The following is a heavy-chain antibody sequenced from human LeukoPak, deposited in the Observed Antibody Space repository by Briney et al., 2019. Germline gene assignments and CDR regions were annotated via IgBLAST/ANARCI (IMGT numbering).Heavy chain of an antibody. CDR3: AVGVVTAPYYFDY. CDR2: LSKSGNT. D-gene: IGHD2-21*02. CDR1: GGSISNY. V-gene: IGHV4-59*01. J-gene: IGHJ4*02. Sequence: PSETLSLTCTVPGGSISNYRRWIRLPPGKGLEWIGYLSKSGNTNYSPSLKSRVTILGDTSKNQFFLKLSSVTAADTAVYFCAVGVVTAPYYFDYWGQGTLVTVSS.